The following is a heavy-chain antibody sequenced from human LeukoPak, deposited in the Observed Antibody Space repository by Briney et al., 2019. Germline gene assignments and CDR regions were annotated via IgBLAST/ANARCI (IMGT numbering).Heavy chain of an antibody. CDR2: IPYDGSNK. CDR1: GFTFSSYA. V-gene: IGHV3-30*04. CDR3: ARDPLIVDRGVILPDHIDY. J-gene: IGHJ4*02. D-gene: IGHD3-10*01. Sequence: GRSLRLSCAASGFTFSSYAMHWVRQAPGKGLEWVAVIPYDGSNKYYADSVKGRFTISRDNSKNTLYLQMNSLRAEDTAVYYCARDPLIVDRGVILPDHIDYWGQGTLVTVSS.